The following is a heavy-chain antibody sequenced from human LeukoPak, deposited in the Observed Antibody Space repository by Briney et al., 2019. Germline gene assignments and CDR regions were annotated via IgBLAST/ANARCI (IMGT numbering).Heavy chain of an antibody. D-gene: IGHD5-18*01. CDR2: IKQDGSEE. J-gene: IGHJ4*02. CDR1: GFTFSSYW. CDR3: ATDSYGQYYFDY. V-gene: IGHV3-7*03. Sequence: GGSLRLSCAASGFTFSSYWMSWVRQAPGKGLEWVANIKQDGSEEYYVDSVKGRFTISRDNAKNSLYLQMNSLRSEDTAVYYCATDSYGQYYFDYWGQGTLVTVSS.